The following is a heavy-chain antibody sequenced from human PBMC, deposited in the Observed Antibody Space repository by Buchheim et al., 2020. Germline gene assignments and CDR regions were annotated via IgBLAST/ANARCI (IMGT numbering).Heavy chain of an antibody. CDR2: ISGSGDT. CDR3: AKEASIGGMDV. V-gene: IGHV3-23*01. D-gene: IGHD3-16*02. CDR1: GFTFSSYA. J-gene: IGHJ6*02. Sequence: EVQLLESGGDLVQPGGSLRLSCSVSGFTFSSYAMSWVRQAPGKGLEWVSAISGSGDTYYTDSVKGRFTISRDNSKNTLYLQMNSLRAGDTALYYCAKEASIGGMDVWGQGTT.